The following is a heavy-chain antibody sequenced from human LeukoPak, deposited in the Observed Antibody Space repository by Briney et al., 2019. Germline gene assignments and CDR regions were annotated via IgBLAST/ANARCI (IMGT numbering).Heavy chain of an antibody. Sequence: GASVKVSCKSSGYAFTSCGLSWVGQAPGQGLEWMGWISAYNGNTNCAQKLQGRVTMTTDTSTSTAYMELRSLRSDDTAVYYCARDLASTYYDFWSGSSYFDSWGQGTLVTVSS. CDR2: ISAYNGNT. J-gene: IGHJ4*02. D-gene: IGHD3-3*01. CDR1: GYAFTSCG. V-gene: IGHV1-18*01. CDR3: ARDLASTYYDFWSGSSYFDS.